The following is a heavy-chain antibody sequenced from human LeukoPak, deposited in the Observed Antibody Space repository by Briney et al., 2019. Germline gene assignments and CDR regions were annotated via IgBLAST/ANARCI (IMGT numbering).Heavy chain of an antibody. D-gene: IGHD6-13*01. Sequence: PGGSLRLSCAASGFAFSSNSMNWVRQAPGKGLEWISYISSGSTTIYYADSVKDRFTISRDDAKNSLYLQMNNLRAEDTAVYYCAGPGRGSWGGLVYWGQGTLVTVSS. V-gene: IGHV3-48*04. CDR1: GFAFSSNS. CDR2: ISSGSTTI. CDR3: AGPGRGSWGGLVY. J-gene: IGHJ4*02.